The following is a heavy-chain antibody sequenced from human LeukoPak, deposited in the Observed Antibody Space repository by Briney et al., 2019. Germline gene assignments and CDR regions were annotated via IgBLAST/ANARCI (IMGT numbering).Heavy chain of an antibody. CDR1: GGSISGYF. CDR3: ARAFQYCSGGSCYSGVYYFDY. Sequence: SETLSLTCTVSGGSISGYFWSWIRQPPGKGLEWIGYMYYCGSTKYNPSLKSRVTISVDTSKNQFSLKLSSVTAADTAVYYCARAFQYCSGGSCYSGVYYFDYWGQGTLVTVSS. CDR2: MYYCGST. V-gene: IGHV4-59*01. D-gene: IGHD2-15*01. J-gene: IGHJ4*02.